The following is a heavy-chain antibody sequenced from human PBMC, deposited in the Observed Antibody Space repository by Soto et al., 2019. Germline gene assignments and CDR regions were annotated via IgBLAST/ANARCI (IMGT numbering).Heavy chain of an antibody. CDR3: ARQRDDFRFDP. CDR1: GGSISSGDYY. CDR2: IYYSGST. Sequence: PSETLSLTCTVSGGSISSGDYYWSWIRQPPGKGLEWIGYIYYSGSTYYNPSLKSRVTISVDTSKNQFSLKLSSVTAADTAVYYCARQRDDFRFDPWGQGTLVTVSS. D-gene: IGHD3-16*01. J-gene: IGHJ5*02. V-gene: IGHV4-30-4*01.